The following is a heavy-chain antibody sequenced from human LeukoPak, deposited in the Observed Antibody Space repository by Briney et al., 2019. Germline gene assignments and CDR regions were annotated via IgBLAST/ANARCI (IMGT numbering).Heavy chain of an antibody. CDR1: GGSFSGYY. D-gene: IGHD5-18*01. Sequence: SETLSLTCAVFGGSFSGYYWSWIRQPPGKGLEWIGEINHSGSTNYNPSLKSRVTISVDTSKNQFSLKLSSVTAADTAVYYCARRRPSRGYSYGGIPYYFDYWGQGTLVTVSS. CDR2: INHSGST. V-gene: IGHV4-34*01. J-gene: IGHJ4*02. CDR3: ARRRPSRGYSYGGIPYYFDY.